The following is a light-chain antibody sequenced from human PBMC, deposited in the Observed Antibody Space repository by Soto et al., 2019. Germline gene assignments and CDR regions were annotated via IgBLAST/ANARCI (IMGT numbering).Light chain of an antibody. CDR1: QTVSSN. Sequence: IVMTQSPATLSVSPGERATLSCRASQTVSSNLAWYQQRPGQAPRLLIYGASTRATGIPDRFSGSGSGTEFTLTISSLQSEDFAVYYCQQYNDCSPYTFGQGTKLEIK. V-gene: IGKV3-15*01. J-gene: IGKJ2*01. CDR2: GAS. CDR3: QQYNDCSPYT.